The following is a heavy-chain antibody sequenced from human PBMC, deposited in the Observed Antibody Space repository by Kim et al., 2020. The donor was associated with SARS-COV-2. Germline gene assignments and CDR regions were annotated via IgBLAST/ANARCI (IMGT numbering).Heavy chain of an antibody. CDR3: ARDSPWRLSMNPGGTVKYCGRDL. D-gene: IGHD3-3*01. Sequence: GGSLRLSCAASGFIFSDYAMNWVRQAPGKGLEWVAVVSDRGGSMRYAESVRGLFTISRDNSKNTAYLEMSSLRAEDTAVYFCARDSPWRLSMNPGGTVKYCGRDLWGQGTTVTVS. J-gene: IGHJ6*02. CDR1: GFIFSDYA. V-gene: IGHV3-23*01. CDR2: VSDRGGSM.